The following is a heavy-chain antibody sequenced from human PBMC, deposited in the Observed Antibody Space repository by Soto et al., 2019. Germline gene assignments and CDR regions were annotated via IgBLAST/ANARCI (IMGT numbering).Heavy chain of an antibody. V-gene: IGHV4-39*01. J-gene: IGHJ4*02. D-gene: IGHD3-10*02. CDR2: IYHIGNI. CDR1: GGSISTSSYY. CDR3: ASKPCSGSYYLDY. Sequence: QLQLQESGPGLVKPSETLSLTCTVSGGSISTSSYYWGWIRQPPGKGLEWIGSIYHIGNIYYNPSLKSRVTISVDTSKNQFSLKLSSVTAADTAMYYCASKPCSGSYYLDYWGQGTLVTVSS.